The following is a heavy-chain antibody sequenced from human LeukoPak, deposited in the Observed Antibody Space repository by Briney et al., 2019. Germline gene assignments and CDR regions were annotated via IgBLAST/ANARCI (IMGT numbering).Heavy chain of an antibody. D-gene: IGHD5-24*01. V-gene: IGHV4-34*08. CDR2: SNHGGSS. J-gene: IGHJ6*03. CDR3: AQQFYYYYINP. CDR1: GGTFTGYN. Sequence: SSETLSLTCGVDGGTFTGYNWTWIRQSPGKGLEWIGESNHGGSSYYAPSLRGRVTISVDTSKRQVSLKLRSVTAADTAVYYCAQQFYYYYINPGGEGTTVIVSS.